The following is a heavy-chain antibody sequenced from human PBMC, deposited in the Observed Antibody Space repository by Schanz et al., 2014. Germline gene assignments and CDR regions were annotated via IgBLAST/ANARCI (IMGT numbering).Heavy chain of an antibody. J-gene: IGHJ3*02. CDR2: IENNANGATT. D-gene: IGHD1-20*01. Sequence: EVRLVESGGGLVEPGGSLRLSCSGSGFTFSEVYMSWGRQAPGKGLEWVGRIENNANGATTDYAASVKGRFTVSRDDSRNTLYLQMNTLRTDDTALYYCTTFNNRDALYIWGQGTMVSVSS. V-gene: IGHV3-15*04. CDR1: GFTFSEVY. CDR3: TTFNNRDALYI.